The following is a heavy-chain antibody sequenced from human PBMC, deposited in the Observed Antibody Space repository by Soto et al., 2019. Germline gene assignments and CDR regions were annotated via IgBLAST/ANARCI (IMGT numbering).Heavy chain of an antibody. CDR3: AKDGAPRYCSRSSCHPAGAY. V-gene: IGHV3-30*18. CDR1: GFTFSNYG. CDR2: ISYDGSHK. D-gene: IGHD2-15*01. J-gene: IGHJ4*02. Sequence: QVQLVESGGGVVQPGRSLRLSCAGSGFTFSNYGLHWVRQAPGKGLEWVAVISYDGSHKYYADYVKGRFTISRDNSNNILNLQMDSLRAEDTAVYYCAKDGAPRYCSRSSCHPAGAYWGQGTLVTVSS.